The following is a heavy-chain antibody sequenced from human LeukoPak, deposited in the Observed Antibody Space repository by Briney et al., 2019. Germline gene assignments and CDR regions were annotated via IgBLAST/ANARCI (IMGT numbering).Heavy chain of an antibody. Sequence: VGALRLSCAPPGVTFSSYIINCVRQGPEKGGEWVSSIISSSSDIYYAHSVKGRFTISTDNTKSSLYLQMNSLRAEDTPLYYGARVGAGYNYYYYYYMDVCGKGTTVTVPS. V-gene: IGHV3-21*03. D-gene: IGHD5-24*01. J-gene: IGHJ6*03. CDR1: GVTFSSYI. CDR3: ARVGAGYNYYYYYYMDV. CDR2: IISSSSDI.